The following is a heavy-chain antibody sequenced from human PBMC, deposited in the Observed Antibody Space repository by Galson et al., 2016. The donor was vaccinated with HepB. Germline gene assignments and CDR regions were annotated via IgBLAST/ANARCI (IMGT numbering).Heavy chain of an antibody. Sequence: WVRQAPGQGLEWMGWISVYNGETNYAQKFQDRVTMTTDTSRTTVYMELKSLTSDDTAVYYCAREVSRYGFDYWGQGTLVIVSS. D-gene: IGHD5-18*01. CDR2: ISVYNGET. J-gene: IGHJ4*02. CDR3: AREVSRYGFDY. V-gene: IGHV1-18*01.